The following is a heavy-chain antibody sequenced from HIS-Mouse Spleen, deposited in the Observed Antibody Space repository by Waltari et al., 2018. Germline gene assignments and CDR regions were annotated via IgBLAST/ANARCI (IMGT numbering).Heavy chain of an antibody. CDR2: ISSSGSTI. J-gene: IGHJ4*02. Sequence: QVQLVESGGGLVKPGGSLSLSCAASGFTFSDYYMSWIRRAPGKGLEWVSYISSSGSTIYYADSVKGRFTISRDNAKNSLYLQMNSLRAEDTAVYYCARDSVIQGPFYSYGYYFDYWGQGTLVTVSS. V-gene: IGHV3-11*01. CDR1: GFTFSDYY. D-gene: IGHD5-18*01. CDR3: ARDSVIQGPFYSYGYYFDY.